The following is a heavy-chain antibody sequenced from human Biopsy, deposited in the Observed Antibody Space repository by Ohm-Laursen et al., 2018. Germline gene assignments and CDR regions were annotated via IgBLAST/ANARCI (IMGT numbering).Heavy chain of an antibody. CDR3: VKDRGAAGTDYHYGMDV. D-gene: IGHD3-10*01. V-gene: IGHV3-30*18. CDR2: ISFDGSDQ. J-gene: IGHJ6*02. CDR1: RFTFSTYG. Sequence: SSLRLSCAASRFTFSTYGMHWVRQAPGKGLEWVAVISFDGSDQKYADSVKGRFTISRDNSKNTLYLQMNSLRAEDTAVFYCVKDRGAAGTDYHYGMDVWGQGTTVTVSS.